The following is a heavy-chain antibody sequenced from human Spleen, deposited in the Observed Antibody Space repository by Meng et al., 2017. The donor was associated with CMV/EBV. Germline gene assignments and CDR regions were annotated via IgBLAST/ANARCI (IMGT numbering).Heavy chain of an antibody. CDR2: INHSGST. J-gene: IGHJ4*02. V-gene: IGHV4-34*01. D-gene: IGHD3-22*01. CDR1: GGSFSGYY. CDR3: ARGLVSYTMIVPTRYFDY. Sequence: QGRLRKGGRGLFMPSETPSLTCAVYGGSFSGYYWSWIRQPPGKGLEWIGEINHSGSTNYNPSLKSRVTISVDTSKNQFSLKLSSVTAADTAVYYCARGLVSYTMIVPTRYFDYWGQGTLVTVSS.